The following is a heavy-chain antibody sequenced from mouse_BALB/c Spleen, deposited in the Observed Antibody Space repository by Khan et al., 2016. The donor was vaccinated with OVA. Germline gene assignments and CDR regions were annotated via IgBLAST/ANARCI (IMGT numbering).Heavy chain of an antibody. D-gene: IGHD3-3*01. CDR3: AKTPWDRYYAMDY. Sequence: QVQLQQSGPGLVAPSQSLSVTCTVSGFSLTSYGVSWVRQPPGKGLEWLGVIWGDGSTNYHSALISRLSISKDNSKSQVFLQLTSLQPDATATYYCAKTPWDRYYAMDYWGQGTSVTVSS. CDR2: IWGDGST. J-gene: IGHJ4*01. CDR1: GFSLTSYG. V-gene: IGHV2-3*01.